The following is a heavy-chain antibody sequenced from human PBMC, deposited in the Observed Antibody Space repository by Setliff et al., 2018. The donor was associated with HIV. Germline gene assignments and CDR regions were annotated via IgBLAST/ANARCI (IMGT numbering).Heavy chain of an antibody. V-gene: IGHV4-34*01. CDR3: ARGHCSETSCYESDAFDI. J-gene: IGHJ3*02. CDR2: INHGGGT. D-gene: IGHD2-2*01. Sequence: PSETLSLTCAVYGGSFTTYYWSWIRQTPGKGLEWIGEINHGGGTNYNPSLKSRVTISEDTSKNQFSLKLSSVTAADTAVYYCARGHCSETSCYESDAFDIWGQGTMVTVSS. CDR1: GGSFTTYY.